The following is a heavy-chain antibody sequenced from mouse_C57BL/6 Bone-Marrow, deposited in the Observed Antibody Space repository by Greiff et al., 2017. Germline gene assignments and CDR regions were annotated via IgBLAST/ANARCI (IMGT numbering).Heavy chain of an antibody. V-gene: IGHV14-4*01. CDR1: GFNIKDDY. D-gene: IGHD1-1*01. Sequence: EVKLQQSGAELVRPGASVKLSCTASGFNIKDDYMNWVKQRPEQGLEWIGWIDPENGDTEYASKFQGKATITADTSSNTAYLQLSSLTSEDTAVDYCTTRGYGSSYGAMDYWGQGTSVTVSS. J-gene: IGHJ4*01. CDR2: IDPENGDT. CDR3: TTRGYGSSYGAMDY.